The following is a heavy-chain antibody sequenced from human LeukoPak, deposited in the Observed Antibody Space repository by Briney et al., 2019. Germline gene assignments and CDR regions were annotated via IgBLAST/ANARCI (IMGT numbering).Heavy chain of an antibody. V-gene: IGHV1-18*01. Sequence: RWASVKVSCKASGYTFTSYAMHWVRQAPGQGLEWMGWISAYNGNTNYAQKLQGRVTMTTDTSTSTAYMELRSLRSDDTAVYYCARVWRVLLWFGESTFFDYWGQGTLVTVSS. D-gene: IGHD3-10*01. CDR1: GYTFTSYA. CDR2: ISAYNGNT. J-gene: IGHJ4*02. CDR3: ARVWRVLLWFGESTFFDY.